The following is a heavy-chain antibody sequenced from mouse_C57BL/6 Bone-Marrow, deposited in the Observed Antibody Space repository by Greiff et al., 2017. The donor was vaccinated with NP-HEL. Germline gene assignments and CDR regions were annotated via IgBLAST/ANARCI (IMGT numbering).Heavy chain of an antibody. Sequence: EVKLMESGEGLVKPGGSLKLSCAASGFTFSSYAMSWVRQTPEKRLEWVAYISSGGDYIYYADTVKGRFTISRNNARNTLYLQMSSLKSEDTAMYYCTITTVVAPFDYWGQGTTLTVSS. CDR3: TITTVVAPFDY. CDR1: GFTFSSYA. J-gene: IGHJ2*01. D-gene: IGHD1-1*01. V-gene: IGHV5-9-1*02. CDR2: ISSGGDYI.